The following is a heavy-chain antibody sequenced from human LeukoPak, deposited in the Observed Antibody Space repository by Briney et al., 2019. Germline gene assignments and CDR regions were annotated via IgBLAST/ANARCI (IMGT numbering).Heavy chain of an antibody. J-gene: IGHJ2*01. CDR2: VRSDGGIK. CDR3: ARDAWDRYFDL. V-gene: IGHV3-30*02. CDR1: GFTFSSYW. D-gene: IGHD1-26*01. Sequence: GGSLRLSCAASGFTFSSYWMHWVRQAPGKGLEWVAFVRSDGGIKYYADSVKGRFTISRDNSRTTVYLQMNSLRAEDTAVYYCARDAWDRYFDLWGRGTLVTVSS.